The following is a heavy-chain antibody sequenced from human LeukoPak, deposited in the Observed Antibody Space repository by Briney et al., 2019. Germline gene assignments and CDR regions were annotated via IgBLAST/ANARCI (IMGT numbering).Heavy chain of an antibody. Sequence: GGSLRLSCAASGFTVSSNYMSWVRQAPGKGLEWVSVIYSGGSTYYADSVKGRFTVSRGNSLNTLHLQMNSLKTEDTAVYYCAREFGHNRWYFDYWGQGALVTVSS. CDR3: AREFGHNRWYFDY. CDR1: GFTVSSNY. D-gene: IGHD5-24*01. CDR2: IYSGGST. V-gene: IGHV3-53*05. J-gene: IGHJ4*02.